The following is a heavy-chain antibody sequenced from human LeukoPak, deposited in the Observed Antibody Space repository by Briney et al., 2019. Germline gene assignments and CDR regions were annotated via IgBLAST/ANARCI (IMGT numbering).Heavy chain of an antibody. CDR1: GGSINSYY. CDR3: TTDRTGYYYDSSGYYPGDFDY. Sequence: SETLSLTCTVSGGSINSYYWSWIRQPPGEGLEWIGYIYYTGSTTYHPSLKSRVTISVDTSKNQFSLKLTSVTAADTAVYYCTTDRTGYYYDSSGYYPGDFDYWGQGTLVTVSS. V-gene: IGHV4-59*01. J-gene: IGHJ4*02. CDR2: IYYTGST. D-gene: IGHD3-22*01.